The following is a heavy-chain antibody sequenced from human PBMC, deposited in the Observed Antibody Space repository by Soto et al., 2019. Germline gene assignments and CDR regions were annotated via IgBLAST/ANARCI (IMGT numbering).Heavy chain of an antibody. CDR2: TSNTGINK. Sequence: QVQLVESGGGVVQPGRSLRLSCAASGFTFRTYGMHWVRQAPGKGLEWLAVTSNTGINKYYADSVKGRFTISRDNSRDTLFLQMNSLRGEDTAIYYCAKVIRADSTSSNFYYYSGLDVWGQGTTVTVSS. D-gene: IGHD6-6*01. V-gene: IGHV3-30*18. J-gene: IGHJ6*02. CDR1: GFTFRTYG. CDR3: AKVIRADSTSSNFYYYSGLDV.